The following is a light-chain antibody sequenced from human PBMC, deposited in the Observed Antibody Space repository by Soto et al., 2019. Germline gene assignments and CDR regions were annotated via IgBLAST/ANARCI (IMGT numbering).Light chain of an antibody. V-gene: IGKV3-20*01. CDR3: LQYASSPLT. CDR1: QSVSSSY. J-gene: IGKJ4*01. Sequence: EIVLTQSPGTLSLSPGERATLSCRASQSVSSSYLAWYQQKPGQAPRLLISGASSRATAIPDRFSGSGSGTDFTLTISSLEPEDFAVYYCLQYASSPLTFGGGTKVEIK. CDR2: GAS.